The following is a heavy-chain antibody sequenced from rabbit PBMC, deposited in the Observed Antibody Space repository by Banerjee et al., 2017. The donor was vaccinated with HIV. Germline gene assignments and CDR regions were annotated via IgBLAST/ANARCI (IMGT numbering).Heavy chain of an antibody. CDR3: AREFGMGLDL. J-gene: IGHJ3*01. CDR1: GFDFSSYY. D-gene: IGHD5-1*01. V-gene: IGHV1S7*01. Sequence: QLVESGGGLVQPGGSLKLSCKASGFDFSSYYMTWVRQAPGKGLEWIGCISIGKGHTDYASWVDGRFTISSDNAQNTVDLQMNSLTAADTATYFCAREFGMGLDLWGQGTLVTVS. CDR2: ISIGKGHT.